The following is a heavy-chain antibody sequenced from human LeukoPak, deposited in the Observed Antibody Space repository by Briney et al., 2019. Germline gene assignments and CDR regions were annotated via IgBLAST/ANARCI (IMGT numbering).Heavy chain of an antibody. Sequence: ASVKVSCKASGYTFTSYYMHWVRQAPGQGLEWMGRIIPILGIANYAQKFQGRVTITADKSTSTAYMELSSLRSEDTAVYYCARAKAAAGTSPLGYWGQGTLVTVSS. CDR1: GYTFTSYY. CDR2: IIPILGIA. J-gene: IGHJ4*02. V-gene: IGHV1-69*04. D-gene: IGHD6-13*01. CDR3: ARAKAAAGTSPLGY.